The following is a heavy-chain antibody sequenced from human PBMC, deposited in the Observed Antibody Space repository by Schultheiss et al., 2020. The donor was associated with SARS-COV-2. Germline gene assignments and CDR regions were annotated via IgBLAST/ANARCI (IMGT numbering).Heavy chain of an antibody. V-gene: IGHV4-34*01. CDR1: GGSISSYY. Sequence: SETLSLTCTVSGGSISSYYWTWIRQPPGKGLEWIGEINHSGSTNYNPSLKSRVTISVDTSKNQFSLKLSSVTAADTAVYYCARGSFRPGSGWYHRNNGMDVWGQGTTVTVSS. CDR2: INHSGST. J-gene: IGHJ6*02. CDR3: ARGSFRPGSGWYHRNNGMDV. D-gene: IGHD6-19*01.